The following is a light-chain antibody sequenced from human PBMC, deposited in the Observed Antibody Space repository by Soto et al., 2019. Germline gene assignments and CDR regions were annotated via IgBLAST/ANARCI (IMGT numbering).Light chain of an antibody. Sequence: EVLMTQSPATLSLSPGERATLSCRASQSVSSNLAWYQQRRGQAPRLLIYGASSMATGIPARFSGSGSGTEFTLTISSLQSEDFAVYYCQQYDNWPPLTFGGGTKVEIK. V-gene: IGKV3D-15*01. CDR3: QQYDNWPPLT. J-gene: IGKJ4*01. CDR1: QSVSSN. CDR2: GAS.